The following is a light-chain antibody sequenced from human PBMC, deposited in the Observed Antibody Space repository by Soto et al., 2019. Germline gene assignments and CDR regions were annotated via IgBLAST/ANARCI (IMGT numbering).Light chain of an antibody. V-gene: IGLV2-8*01. CDR2: EVS. CDR3: SSFSSITREV. J-gene: IGLJ2*01. CDR1: SSDVGGYNY. Sequence: QSALTQPPSASGSPGQSVTISCTGTSSDVGGYNYVSWYQQHPGKAPKVMIYEVSKRPSGVPDRFSGSKSGNTASLTVSGLQAEDEADYYCSSFSSITREVFGGGTKLTVL.